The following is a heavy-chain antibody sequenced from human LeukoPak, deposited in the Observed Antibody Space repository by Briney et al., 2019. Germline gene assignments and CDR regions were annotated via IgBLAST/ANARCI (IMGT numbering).Heavy chain of an antibody. CDR3: TALAMDTVTSDY. CDR2: IRSKANSYAT. CDR1: GFTFSGSA. J-gene: IGHJ4*02. D-gene: IGHD4-17*01. V-gene: IGHV3-73*01. Sequence: QPGGSLRLSCAASGFTFSGSAMHWVRQASGKGLEWVGRIRSKANSYATAYAASVKGRFTISRDDSKNTAYLQMNSLKTEDTAVYYCTALAMDTVTSDYWGQGTLVTVSS.